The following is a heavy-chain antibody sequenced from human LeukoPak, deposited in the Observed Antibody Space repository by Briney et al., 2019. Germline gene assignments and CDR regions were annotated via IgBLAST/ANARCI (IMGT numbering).Heavy chain of an antibody. J-gene: IGHJ4*02. V-gene: IGHV3-21*01. Sequence: GGSLRLSCAASGFTFSSYSMNWVRQAPGKGLEWVSSISSSSSYIYYADSVRGRFTISRDNGKTSLYLQMNSLRAEDTAVYYCAREVFYGSGSYSLYYFDYWGQGTLVTVSS. CDR1: GFTFSSYS. D-gene: IGHD3-10*01. CDR3: AREVFYGSGSYSLYYFDY. CDR2: ISSSSSYI.